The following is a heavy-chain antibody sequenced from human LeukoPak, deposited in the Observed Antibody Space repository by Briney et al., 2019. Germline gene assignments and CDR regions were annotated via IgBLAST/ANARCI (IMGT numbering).Heavy chain of an antibody. D-gene: IGHD3-16*02. CDR1: GFTFSSYW. V-gene: IGHV3-7*01. CDR2: IKQDGSEK. CDR3: ARGGVYYDYVWGSYRSNYFDY. J-gene: IGHJ4*02. Sequence: GGSLRLSGAASGFTFSSYWMSWVRQAPGKGLEWVANIKQDGSEKYYVDSVKGRFTISRDNAKNSLYLQMNSLRAEDTAVYYCARGGVYYDYVWGSYRSNYFDYWGQGTLVTVSS.